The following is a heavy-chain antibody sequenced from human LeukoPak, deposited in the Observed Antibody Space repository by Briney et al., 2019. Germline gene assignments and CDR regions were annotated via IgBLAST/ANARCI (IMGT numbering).Heavy chain of an antibody. CDR3: ARDSNIARFYF. V-gene: IGHV4-39*07. D-gene: IGHD4-11*01. CDR2: VSYSGVT. Sequence: SETLSLTCTVSSGSINIDRLYWGWIRQPPGKGLEWIASVSYSGVTYYDPSLQSRVTVSLDTSKNLFSLKLTSVTAADTAVYFCARDSNIARFYFWGQGTLVTVSS. CDR1: SGSINIDRLY. J-gene: IGHJ4*02.